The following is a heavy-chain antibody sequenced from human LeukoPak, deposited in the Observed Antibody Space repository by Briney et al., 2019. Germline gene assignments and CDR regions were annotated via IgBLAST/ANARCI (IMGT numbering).Heavy chain of an antibody. V-gene: IGHV1-69*04. J-gene: IGHJ4*02. Sequence: ASVKVSCKASGGTFSSYAISWVRQAPGQGLEWTGRIIPILGIANYAQKFQGRVTITADKSTSTAYMELSSLRSEDTAVYYCASRSRGSSMIDYWGQGTLVTVSS. CDR3: ASRSRGSSMIDY. CDR1: GGTFSSYA. D-gene: IGHD3-10*01. CDR2: IIPILGIA.